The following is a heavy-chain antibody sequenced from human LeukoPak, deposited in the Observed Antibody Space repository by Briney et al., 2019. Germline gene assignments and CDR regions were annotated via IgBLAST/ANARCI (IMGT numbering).Heavy chain of an antibody. D-gene: IGHD6-13*01. CDR3: ATQTSGYSSSITLDY. J-gene: IGHJ4*02. Sequence: ASVKVSCKVSGYTLTELSMHWVRQAPGKGLEWMGGFDPEDGETIYAQKFQGRVTMTEDTSTDTAYMELSSLRSEDTAVYYCATQTSGYSSSITLDYWGQGTLVTVSS. CDR1: GYTLTELS. CDR2: FDPEDGET. V-gene: IGHV1-24*01.